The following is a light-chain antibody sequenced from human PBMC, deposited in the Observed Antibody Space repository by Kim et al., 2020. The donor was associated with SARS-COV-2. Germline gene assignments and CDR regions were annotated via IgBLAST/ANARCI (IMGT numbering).Light chain of an antibody. CDR2: GAS. Sequence: ATVGDSVTITCRASQYLRNDLGWHQQNPGRAPKRRIYGASSLQSGIPSRFSGSGYGTEFTLTISSLQPEDFATYFCLQHNAYPITFGQGTRLEIK. CDR1: QYLRND. CDR3: LQHNAYPIT. J-gene: IGKJ5*01. V-gene: IGKV1-17*01.